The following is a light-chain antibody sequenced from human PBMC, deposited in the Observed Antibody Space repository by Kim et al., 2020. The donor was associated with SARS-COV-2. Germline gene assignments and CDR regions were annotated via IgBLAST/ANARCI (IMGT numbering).Light chain of an antibody. Sequence: SYELTQPPSVSVFPGQTARITCSGDALPKKYAYWYQQRSGQAPVLVIYEDNQRPSGIPERFSGSTSGAVATLTINGAQVDDETDYYCYSTDSSGNYGVFGGGTQLTVL. CDR3: YSTDSSGNYGV. V-gene: IGLV3-10*01. CDR2: EDN. J-gene: IGLJ3*02. CDR1: ALPKKY.